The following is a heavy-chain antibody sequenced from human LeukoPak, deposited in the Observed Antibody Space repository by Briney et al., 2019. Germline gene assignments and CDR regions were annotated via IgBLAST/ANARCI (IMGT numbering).Heavy chain of an antibody. D-gene: IGHD6-19*01. J-gene: IGHJ4*02. CDR1: GGSFSGYY. V-gene: IGHV4-34*01. CDR2: INHSGST. Sequence: PSETLSLTCAVYGGSFSGYYWSWIRQPPGKGLEWIGEINHSGSTNYNPSLKSRVTISVDTSKNQFSLKLSSVTAADTAVYYCARGVVKSSGYFDYWGQGTLVTVSS. CDR3: ARGVVKSSGYFDY.